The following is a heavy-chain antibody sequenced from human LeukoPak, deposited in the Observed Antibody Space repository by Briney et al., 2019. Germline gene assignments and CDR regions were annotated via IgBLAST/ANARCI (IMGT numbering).Heavy chain of an antibody. V-gene: IGHV3-23*01. CDR3: ARDDGTLPYYYMDV. CDR2: IGGAGTTT. CDR1: GFTFNNFA. Sequence: PGGSLRLSCSASGFTFNNFAMSWVRQAPGKGLEWVATIGGAGTTTFYADSVKGRFTISRDNAKNSLYLQMNSLRAEDTAVYYCARDDGTLPYYYMDVWGKGTTVTVSS. J-gene: IGHJ6*03.